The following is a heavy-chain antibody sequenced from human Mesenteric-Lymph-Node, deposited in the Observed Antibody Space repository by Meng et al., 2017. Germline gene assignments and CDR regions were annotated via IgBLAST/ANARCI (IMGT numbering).Heavy chain of an antibody. CDR1: GFTFGDYF. CDR2: ISSSENII. D-gene: IGHD2-15*01. V-gene: IGHV3-11*04. J-gene: IGHJ3*01. Sequence: GETLRLTCAASGFTFGDYFMTWVRQAPGQGLEWIAYISSSENIIFYADPVKGRFTISRDNGRKSLYLEMNSLRAEDTAKYYCPRGKVVVFDYAFDVWGQGTMVTVSS. CDR3: PRGKVVVFDYAFDV.